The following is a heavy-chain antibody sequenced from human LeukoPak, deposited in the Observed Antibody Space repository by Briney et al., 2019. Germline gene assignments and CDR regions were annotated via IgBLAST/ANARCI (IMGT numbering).Heavy chain of an antibody. V-gene: IGHV3-15*01. Sequence: GVSLRLSCAASGFTFSNAWMSWVRQAPGKGLEWVGRIKSKTYGGTTDYAAPVKGRFTISRDDSKNTVYLQMNSLKTEDTGVYYCSTATSYWGQGSLVAVSS. CDR1: GFTFSNAW. CDR2: IKSKTYGGTT. CDR3: STATSY. J-gene: IGHJ4*02.